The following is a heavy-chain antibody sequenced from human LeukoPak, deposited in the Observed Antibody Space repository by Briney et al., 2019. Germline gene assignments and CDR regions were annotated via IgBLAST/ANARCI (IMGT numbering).Heavy chain of an antibody. CDR3: ARNVRDTGTFDY. CDR1: GYTFTSYD. J-gene: IGHJ4*02. V-gene: IGHV1-8*01. Sequence: ASVKVSCKASGYTFTSYDINWVRQAPGQGLEWMGWMNPNSNNTGYAQKFQGRVTMTRNPSISTAYMELSSLRSEDTAVYYCARNVRDTGTFDYWGQGTLVTVSS. CDR2: MNPNSNNT. D-gene: IGHD5-18*01.